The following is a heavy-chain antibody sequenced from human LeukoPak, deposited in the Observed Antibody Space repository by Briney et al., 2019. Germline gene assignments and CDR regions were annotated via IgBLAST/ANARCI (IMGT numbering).Heavy chain of an antibody. D-gene: IGHD6-19*01. V-gene: IGHV4-34*01. CDR2: INHSGST. CDR1: GGSFSGYY. J-gene: IGHJ5*02. Sequence: SETLSLTCAVYGGSFSGYYWSWIRQPPGKGLEWIGEINHSGSTNYNPSLKSRVTISVDTSKNQFSLKLSSVTAADTAVYYCARRGSGWYNWFDPWGQGTLVTVSS. CDR3: ARRGSGWYNWFDP.